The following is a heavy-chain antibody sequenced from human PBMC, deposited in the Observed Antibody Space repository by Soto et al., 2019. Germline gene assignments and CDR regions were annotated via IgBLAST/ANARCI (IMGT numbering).Heavy chain of an antibody. Sequence: RGESLKISCKGSGYSFTSYWIGWVRQMPGKGLEWMGIIYPGDSDTRYSPSFQGQVTTSADKSISTAYLQWSSLKASDTAMYYCARHRPFYYGGNRKVVVFDPWGQGTLVTVSS. CDR3: ARHRPFYYGGNRKVVVFDP. CDR1: GYSFTSYW. V-gene: IGHV5-51*01. J-gene: IGHJ5*02. CDR2: IYPGDSDT. D-gene: IGHD4-17*01.